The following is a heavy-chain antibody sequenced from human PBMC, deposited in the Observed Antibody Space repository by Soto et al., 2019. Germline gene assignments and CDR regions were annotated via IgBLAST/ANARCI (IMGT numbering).Heavy chain of an antibody. CDR2: IVVGSGNT. Sequence: ASVKVSCKASGFTFTSSAVQWVQQARGQRLEWIGWIVVGSGNTNYAQKFQERVTITRDMSTSTAYMELSSLRSEDTAVYYCAVISSDRISVVRGAPDFWGQGTLVTGSS. D-gene: IGHD3-10*01. V-gene: IGHV1-58*01. CDR3: AVISSDRISVVRGAPDF. CDR1: GFTFTSSA. J-gene: IGHJ4*02.